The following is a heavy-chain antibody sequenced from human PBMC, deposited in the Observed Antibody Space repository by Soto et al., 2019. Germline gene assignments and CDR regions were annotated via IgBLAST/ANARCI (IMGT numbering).Heavy chain of an antibody. CDR3: AKDVPLYDSSGYRPDY. D-gene: IGHD3-22*01. CDR1: GFTFSSYG. V-gene: IGHV3-30*18. Sequence: VGSLRLSCAAPGFTFSSYGMHWVRQAPGKGLEWVAVISYDGSNKYYADSVKGRFTISRDNSKNTLYLQMNSLRAEDTAVYYCAKDVPLYDSSGYRPDYWGQGTLVTVSS. CDR2: ISYDGSNK. J-gene: IGHJ4*02.